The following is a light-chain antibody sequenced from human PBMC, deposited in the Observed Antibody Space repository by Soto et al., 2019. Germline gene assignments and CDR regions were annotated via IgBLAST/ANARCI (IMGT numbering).Light chain of an antibody. CDR2: GAS. CDR3: QHYGTSAL. V-gene: IGKV3-20*01. Sequence: EIVLTQSPGTLSLSPGERATLSCRASQSVSSSYLAWYQQKPGQAPRLLIYGASSRGTGIPDRFSVSASGTDFTLTISRLEPEDFAVYYCQHYGTSALFGPGTKVDIK. J-gene: IGKJ3*01. CDR1: QSVSSSY.